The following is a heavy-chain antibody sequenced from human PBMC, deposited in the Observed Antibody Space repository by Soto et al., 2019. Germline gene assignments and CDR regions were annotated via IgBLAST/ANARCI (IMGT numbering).Heavy chain of an antibody. CDR1: GFTFSSYW. Sequence: EVQLVESGGGLVQPGGSLRLSCAASGFTFSSYWMHWVRQAPGKGLVWVSRINSDGSSTYYADSVKGRFTISRDNAKNTLILQMNSLRAEDTAVYYCARPGGYDKVTLYYYGLDVWGQGTTVTVSS. D-gene: IGHD5-12*01. CDR2: INSDGSST. J-gene: IGHJ6*02. CDR3: ARPGGYDKVTLYYYGLDV. V-gene: IGHV3-74*01.